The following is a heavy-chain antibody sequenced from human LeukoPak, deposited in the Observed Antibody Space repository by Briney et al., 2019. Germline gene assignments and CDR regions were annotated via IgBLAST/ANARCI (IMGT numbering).Heavy chain of an antibody. D-gene: IGHD5-12*01. CDR1: GGTYSSYA. CDR2: IIPIFGTA. V-gene: IGHV1-69*13. Sequence: SVKVSCKASGGTYSSYAISWVRQAPGQGLEWMGGIIPIFGTANYAQKFQGRVTITADESTSTAYMELSSLRSEDTAVYYCARVAGERWLREDAFDIWGQGTMVTVSS. J-gene: IGHJ3*02. CDR3: ARVAGERWLREDAFDI.